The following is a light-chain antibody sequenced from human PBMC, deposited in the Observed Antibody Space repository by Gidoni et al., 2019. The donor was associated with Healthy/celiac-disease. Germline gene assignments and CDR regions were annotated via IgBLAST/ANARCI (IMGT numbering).Light chain of an antibody. J-gene: IGKJ2*01. CDR2: DAS. CDR1: QSVSSY. Sequence: ETVLTQSPATLSLSPGERATLSCRASQSVSSYLAWYQQKPGQAPRLLIYDASNRATGIPARFIGSGSGTDFTLTSSSLEPEDFAVYYCQRRNTFGQGTKLEIK. CDR3: QRRNT. V-gene: IGKV3-11*01.